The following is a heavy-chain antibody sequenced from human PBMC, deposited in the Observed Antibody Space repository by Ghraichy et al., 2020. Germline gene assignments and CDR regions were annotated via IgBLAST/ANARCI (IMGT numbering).Heavy chain of an antibody. CDR3: VKDLAESCSGGGCPRALDQ. CDR1: GFTFSNYA. V-gene: IGHV3-23*01. CDR2: ISPSGGST. J-gene: IGHJ4*02. D-gene: IGHD2-15*01. Sequence: GGSLRLSCAASGFTFSNYAMNWVRQAPGKGLEWVSVISPSGGSTFHADSVKGRFTISRDNSKSTLYLQMDSLRAEDTAVYSCVKDLAESCSGGGCPRALDQWGQGTLVTVSS.